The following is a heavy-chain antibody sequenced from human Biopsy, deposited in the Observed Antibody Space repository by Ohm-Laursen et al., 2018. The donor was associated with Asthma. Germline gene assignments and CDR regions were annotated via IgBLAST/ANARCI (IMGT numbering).Heavy chain of an antibody. Sequence: SSVKVSCKASGYTFNSAGITWVRQAPGQGLEWMGWISVYNGNTKVAQKLQDRVTMITDTSSSTAYMELRSLRSDDTAVYFCARAVDYSHYYGIDVWGQGTTVTVS. V-gene: IGHV1-18*01. CDR3: ARAVDYSHYYGIDV. J-gene: IGHJ6*02. CDR2: ISVYNGNT. D-gene: IGHD3-10*01. CDR1: GYTFNSAG.